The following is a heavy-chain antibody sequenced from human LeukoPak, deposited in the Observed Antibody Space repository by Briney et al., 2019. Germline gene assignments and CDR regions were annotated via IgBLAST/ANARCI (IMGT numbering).Heavy chain of an antibody. V-gene: IGHV1-2*02. CDR3: ARVSTSCCYEIDY. CDR1: VYTFTGYY. D-gene: IGHD2-2*01. Sequence: GASVNVSCKASVYTFTGYYMHWVRQAPGQGLEWMGWINPNSGGTNYAQKFQGRVTMTRDTSISTAYMELSRLRSDDTAVYYCARVSTSCCYEIDYWGQGTLVTVSS. CDR2: INPNSGGT. J-gene: IGHJ4*02.